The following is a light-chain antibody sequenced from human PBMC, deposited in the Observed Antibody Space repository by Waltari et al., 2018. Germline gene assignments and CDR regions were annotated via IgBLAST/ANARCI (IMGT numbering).Light chain of an antibody. CDR1: QSVLYSSNNKSY. CDR2: WAC. V-gene: IGKV4-1*01. J-gene: IGKJ1*01. CDR3: QQYYSTPLT. Sequence: DIVMTQSPDSLAVSLGERATINCKSSQSVLYSSNNKSYLAWYQHKPGQPPKLLIYWACTRESGVPDRFSGGWSGTDFTLTISSLQAEDVAVYYCQQYYSTPLTFGQGTKVEI.